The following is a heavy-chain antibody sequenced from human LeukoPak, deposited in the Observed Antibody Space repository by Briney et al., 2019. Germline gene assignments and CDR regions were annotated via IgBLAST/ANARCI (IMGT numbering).Heavy chain of an antibody. D-gene: IGHD6-19*01. J-gene: IGHJ4*02. Sequence: KFQGRVTITSDTSASTAYMELSSLRSEDTAVYYCARDLAGMGDYWGQGTLVTVSS. V-gene: IGHV1-3*01. CDR3: ARDLAGMGDY.